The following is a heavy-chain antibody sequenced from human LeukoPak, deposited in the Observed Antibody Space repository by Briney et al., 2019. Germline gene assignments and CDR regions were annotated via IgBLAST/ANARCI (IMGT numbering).Heavy chain of an antibody. Sequence: PSETLSLTCTVSGGSITGSYWSWLRQPPGKGLEYIGYIYYSGSTNYNPSLKSRVTISVDASKNQFSLKLSSVTAADTAVYYCARVQRPLDGADYWGQGTLVTVSS. CDR1: GGSITGSY. V-gene: IGHV4-59*01. J-gene: IGHJ4*02. CDR2: IYYSGST. D-gene: IGHD1-1*01. CDR3: ARVQRPLDGADY.